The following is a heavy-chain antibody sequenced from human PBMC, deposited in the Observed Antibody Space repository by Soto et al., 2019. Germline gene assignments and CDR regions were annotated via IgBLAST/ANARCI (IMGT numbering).Heavy chain of an antibody. Sequence: PGGSLRLSCTASGFTFDDFAMHWFRQVPGKGLEWVSGINWNSVNVAYADSVKGRFTISRDNGKKSLDLQMNSLRAEDTALYYCAKASEWLFGNWFDPWGQGTLVTVSS. CDR2: INWNSVNV. D-gene: IGHD3-3*01. J-gene: IGHJ5*02. CDR3: AKASEWLFGNWFDP. CDR1: GFTFDDFA. V-gene: IGHV3-9*01.